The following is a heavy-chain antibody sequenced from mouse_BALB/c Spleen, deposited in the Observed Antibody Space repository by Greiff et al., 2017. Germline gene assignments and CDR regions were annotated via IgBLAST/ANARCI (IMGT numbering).Heavy chain of an antibody. V-gene: IGHV10-1*02. D-gene: IGHD2-12*01. CDR1: GFTFNTYA. CDR3: VRHDGDWYFDV. Sequence: DVMLVESGGGLVQPKGSLKLSCAASGFTFNTYAMNWVRQAPGKGLEWVARIRSKSNNYATYYADSVKDRFTISRDDSQSMLYLQMNNLKTEDTAMYYCVRHDGDWYFDVWGAGTTVTVSS. J-gene: IGHJ1*01. CDR2: IRSKSNNYAT.